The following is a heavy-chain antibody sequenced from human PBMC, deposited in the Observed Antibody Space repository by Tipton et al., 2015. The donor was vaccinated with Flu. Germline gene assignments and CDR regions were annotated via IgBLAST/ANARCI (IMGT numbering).Heavy chain of an antibody. D-gene: IGHD6-19*01. V-gene: IGHV1-46*01. Sequence: QLVQSGAEVKKPGASVKVSCKAFGYTFTRHYMYWVRQAPGQGLEWVGIINPNDGFTSYAKKVQGRVTMTMDTSTSTVALELRSLRAEDTAVYFCARGDTSGWYADFWGPGTLVTVSS. CDR3: ARGDTSGWYADF. J-gene: IGHJ4*02. CDR2: INPNDGFT. CDR1: GYTFTRHY.